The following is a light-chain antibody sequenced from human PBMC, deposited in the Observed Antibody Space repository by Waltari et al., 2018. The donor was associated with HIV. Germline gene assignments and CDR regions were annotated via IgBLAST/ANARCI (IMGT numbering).Light chain of an antibody. CDR3: QTWGTGSWV. CDR2: LNSAGST. Sequence: QLVLTQSPSASASLGASVKLTCTLRSGHSRYAIAWHQQQPEKGPRYLMNLNSAGSTSKGDGIPARFSGSSSGAERYLTISSLQSEDEADYYCQTWGTGSWVFGGGTKLTVL. V-gene: IGLV4-69*01. CDR1: SGHSRYA. J-gene: IGLJ3*02.